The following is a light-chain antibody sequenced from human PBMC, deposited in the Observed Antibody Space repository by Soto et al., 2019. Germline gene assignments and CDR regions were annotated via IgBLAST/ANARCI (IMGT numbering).Light chain of an antibody. Sequence: EILLTSPPGTLSLSPEEIATLSCRASQSISSLLAWYQQKPGQAPRLLIYSASTRASGIPARFSGSGSGADFTLTIISLQSEDFAVYYCQQDYDWPITFGQGTRLEI. V-gene: IGKV3-15*01. CDR1: QSISSL. CDR3: QQDYDWPIT. J-gene: IGKJ5*01. CDR2: SAS.